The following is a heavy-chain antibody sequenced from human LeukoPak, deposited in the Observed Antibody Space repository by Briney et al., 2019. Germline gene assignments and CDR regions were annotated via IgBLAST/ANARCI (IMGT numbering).Heavy chain of an antibody. CDR3: ARGEVEMATITYDY. V-gene: IGHV4-39*07. Sequence: SETLSLTCTVSGGSISSSSYYWGWIRQPPGKGLEWIGSIYYSGSTNYNPSLKSRVTISVDTSKNQFSLKLSSVTAADTAVYYCARGEVEMATITYDYWGQGTLVTVSS. CDR1: GGSISSSSYY. D-gene: IGHD5-24*01. J-gene: IGHJ4*02. CDR2: IYYSGST.